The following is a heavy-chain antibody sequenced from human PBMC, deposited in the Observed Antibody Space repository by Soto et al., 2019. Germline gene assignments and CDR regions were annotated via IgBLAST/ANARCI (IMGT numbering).Heavy chain of an antibody. CDR1: GFTFSNYA. D-gene: IGHD2-2*01. J-gene: IGHJ6*02. CDR3: ARDTGLYHDGMDV. V-gene: IGHV3-64*04. Sequence: GGSLRLSCAASGFTFSNYAIHWVREAPGKGLEYVAAITNNGGSTKYADSVKGRFSISRDNIQHSVHLQMNSLRPEDTALYYCARDTGLYHDGMDVWGQGTRVTVSS. CDR2: ITNNGGST.